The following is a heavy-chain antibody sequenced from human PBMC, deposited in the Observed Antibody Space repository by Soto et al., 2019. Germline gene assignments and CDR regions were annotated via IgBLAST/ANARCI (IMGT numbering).Heavy chain of an antibody. Sequence: QVHLVQSGAEVKKPGASVKVSCKASGYSFTDYYMHWVRQAPGQGLEWMGWINTKTGGTNYAQRLQGRVTMTGDTSINTAYMELSRLRSDDTAVYYCARVGPTGWFDPWGQGTVVTVSS. CDR3: ARVGPTGWFDP. V-gene: IGHV1-2*02. J-gene: IGHJ5*02. CDR2: INTKTGGT. CDR1: GYSFTDYY.